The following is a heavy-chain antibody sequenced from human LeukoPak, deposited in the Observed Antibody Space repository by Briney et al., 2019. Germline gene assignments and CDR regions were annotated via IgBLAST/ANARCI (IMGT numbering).Heavy chain of an antibody. J-gene: IGHJ6*04. CDR2: ISPYNGNT. CDR1: GYTFTTYG. Sequence: ASVKVSCKTSGYTFTTYGISWVRQAPGQGLEWMGWISPYNGNTNYAQKLQSRVTMTTDTSTSTAYMELRSLRSDDTAVYYCARDFDAAAMYYYYGMDVWGKGTTVTVSS. CDR3: ARDFDAAAMYYYYGMDV. D-gene: IGHD2-2*01. V-gene: IGHV1-18*04.